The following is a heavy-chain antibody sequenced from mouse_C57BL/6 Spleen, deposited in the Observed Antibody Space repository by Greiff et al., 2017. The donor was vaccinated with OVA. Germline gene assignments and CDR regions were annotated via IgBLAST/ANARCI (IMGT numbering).Heavy chain of an antibody. CDR2: IDPSDSET. D-gene: IGHD4-1*01. CDR3: ARGNWDDGAWFAY. CDR1: GYTFTSYW. V-gene: IGHV1-52*01. J-gene: IGHJ3*01. Sequence: QVQLKQPGAELVRPGSSVKLSCKASGYTFTSYWMHWVKQRPIQGLEWIGNIDPSDSETHYNQKFKDKATLTVDKSSSTAYMQLSSLTSEDSAVYYCARGNWDDGAWFAYWGQGTLVTVSA.